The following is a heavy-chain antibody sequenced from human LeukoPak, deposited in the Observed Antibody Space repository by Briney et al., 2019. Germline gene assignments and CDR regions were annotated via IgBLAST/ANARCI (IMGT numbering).Heavy chain of an antibody. J-gene: IGHJ4*02. CDR2: ISYDGSNK. D-gene: IGHD6-13*01. CDR3: ARGMTLGIAAANPFDY. Sequence: GGSLRLSCAASGFTFNSYAMHWVRQAPGKGLEWVAVISYDGSNKYYADSVKGRFTISRDNSKNTLYLQMNSLRAEDTAVYYCARGMTLGIAAANPFDYWGQGTLVTVSS. V-gene: IGHV3-30-3*01. CDR1: GFTFNSYA.